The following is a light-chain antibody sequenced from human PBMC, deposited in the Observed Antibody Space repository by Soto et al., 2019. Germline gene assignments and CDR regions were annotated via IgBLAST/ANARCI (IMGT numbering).Light chain of an antibody. CDR3: HQYCSTSGST. J-gene: IGKJ2*02. V-gene: IGKV3-20*01. Sequence: EIVLTQSPGTLSLSPGERATLSCRASQSVSSSYLAWYQQKPGQAPRLLIYGASSRATGIPDRFSGSGSGTDFTLTISRLEPEDFAVYYCHQYCSTSGSTFGQGTKLEIK. CDR2: GAS. CDR1: QSVSSSY.